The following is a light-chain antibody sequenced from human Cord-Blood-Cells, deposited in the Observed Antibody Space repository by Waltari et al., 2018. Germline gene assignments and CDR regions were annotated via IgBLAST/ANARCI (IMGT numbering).Light chain of an antibody. Sequence: IVLTQSPATLSLSPGGRATLSCRASQSVSSYLAWYQQKPGQAPRLLIYDASNRTTGIPARFSGSGSGTDFTLTISSLEPEDFAVYYCQQRSNWPPVTFGGGTKVEIK. V-gene: IGKV3-11*01. CDR2: DAS. CDR3: QQRSNWPPVT. CDR1: QSVSSY. J-gene: IGKJ4*01.